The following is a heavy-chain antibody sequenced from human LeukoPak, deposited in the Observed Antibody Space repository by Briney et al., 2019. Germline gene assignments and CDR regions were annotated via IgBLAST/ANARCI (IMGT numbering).Heavy chain of an antibody. D-gene: IGHD6-13*01. V-gene: IGHV3-33*01. CDR1: GFTFSSYG. Sequence: PGGSLRLSCAAAGFTFSSYGMHWVRQTPGKGLEWVAVIWYDGSNKYYADSVKGQFTISRDNSKNTLYLQMNSLRAEDTAVYYCARRIAAAGRFDYWGQGTLVTVSS. CDR2: IWYDGSNK. CDR3: ARRIAAAGRFDY. J-gene: IGHJ4*02.